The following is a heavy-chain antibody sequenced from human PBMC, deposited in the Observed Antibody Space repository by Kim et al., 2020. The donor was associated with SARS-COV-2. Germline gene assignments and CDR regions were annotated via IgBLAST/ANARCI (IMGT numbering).Heavy chain of an antibody. Sequence: ASVKVSCKASGYTFTSYGISWVRQAPGQGLEWMGWISAYNGNTNYAQKLQGRVTMTTDTSTSTAYMELRSLRSDDTAVYYCARDTVVVVAATRAFDIWGQGTMVTVSS. CDR1: GYTFTSYG. J-gene: IGHJ3*02. D-gene: IGHD2-15*01. V-gene: IGHV1-18*04. CDR3: ARDTVVVVAATRAFDI. CDR2: ISAYNGNT.